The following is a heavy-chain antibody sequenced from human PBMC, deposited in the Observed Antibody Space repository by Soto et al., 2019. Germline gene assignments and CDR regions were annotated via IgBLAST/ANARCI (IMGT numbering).Heavy chain of an antibody. CDR2: INHSGST. CDR3: ARGGFLYYGSGSYYNASGYYYYGMDV. CDR1: GGSFSGYY. V-gene: IGHV4-34*01. D-gene: IGHD3-10*01. J-gene: IGHJ6*02. Sequence: SETLSLTCAVYGGSFSGYYWSWIRQPPGKGLEWIGEINHSGSTNYNPSLKSRVTISVDTSKNQFSLKLSSVTAADTAVYYCARGGFLYYGSGSYYNASGYYYYGMDVWGQGTTVTVSS.